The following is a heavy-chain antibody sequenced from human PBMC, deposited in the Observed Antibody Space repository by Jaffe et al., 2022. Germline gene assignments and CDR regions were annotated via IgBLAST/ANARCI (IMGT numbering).Heavy chain of an antibody. CDR1: GYSISSGYY. V-gene: IGHV4-38-2*01. Sequence: QVQLQESGPGLVKPSETLSLTCAVSGYSISSGYYWGWIRQPPGKGLEWIGSIYHSGSTYYNPSLKSRVTISVDTSKNQFSLKLSSVTAADTAVYYCARQRLAAGLPHYFDYWGQGTLVTVSS. CDR3: ARQRLAAGLPHYFDY. J-gene: IGHJ4*02. CDR2: IYHSGST. D-gene: IGHD6-13*01.